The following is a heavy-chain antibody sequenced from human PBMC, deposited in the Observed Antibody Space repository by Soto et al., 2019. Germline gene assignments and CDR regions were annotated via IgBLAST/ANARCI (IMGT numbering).Heavy chain of an antibody. D-gene: IGHD3-10*01. V-gene: IGHV1-2*02. CDR2: INPNSGAT. J-gene: IGHJ5*02. Sequence: QVQLVQSGAEVKKPGASVKVSCKASGYTFTGYYMHWVRQAPGQGLEWMGWINPNSGATNYAQKFQDRVTMTRDTSISTAYMELSRLRSDDTAVYYCARAGGSWRVGYNWFDPWGQGTLVTVSS. CDR3: ARAGGSWRVGYNWFDP. CDR1: GYTFTGYY.